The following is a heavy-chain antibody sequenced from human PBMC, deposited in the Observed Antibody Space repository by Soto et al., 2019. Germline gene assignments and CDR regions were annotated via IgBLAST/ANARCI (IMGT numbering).Heavy chain of an antibody. CDR3: ARGPKTDC. Sequence: EERLVQSGGGLVQPGGSLRLSCAASGFSVGGNYMSWVRQAPGKGLELVSLIYSGGNPFYADSMKGRFTLSRDNSNNMLYLQMDSLRAEDTAVYYCARGPKTDCWGQGTLVLVSS. CDR1: GFSVGGNY. V-gene: IGHV3-53*01. J-gene: IGHJ4*02. CDR2: IYSGGNP.